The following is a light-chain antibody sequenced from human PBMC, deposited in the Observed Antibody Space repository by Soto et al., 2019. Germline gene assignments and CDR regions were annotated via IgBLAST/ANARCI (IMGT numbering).Light chain of an antibody. Sequence: QAVVTQEPSLTVSPGGTVTLTCGSSTGAVTSGHYPYWFQQKPGKAPRTLIYDTSNKHSWTPARFSGSLLGGKAALTLSGAQPEDEAEYYCLLSYSGASYVFGTGTQLTVL. J-gene: IGLJ1*01. CDR1: TGAVTSGHY. V-gene: IGLV7-46*01. CDR2: DTS. CDR3: LLSYSGASYV.